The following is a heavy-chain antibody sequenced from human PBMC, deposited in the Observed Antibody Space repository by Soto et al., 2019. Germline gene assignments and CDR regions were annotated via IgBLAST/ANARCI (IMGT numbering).Heavy chain of an antibody. CDR2: IYYSGGT. Sequence: SDTLSLTCTVSGASISSGDYFWAWIRQPPGKGLERIGGIYYSGGTFYTPSLKSRVTMSVDTSNNQFSLKLSSVAAADTAVYYCARQASGYYYGWFDPWGQGTLVTVSS. V-gene: IGHV4-39*01. CDR1: GASISSGDYF. J-gene: IGHJ5*02. D-gene: IGHD3-22*01. CDR3: ARQASGYYYGWFDP.